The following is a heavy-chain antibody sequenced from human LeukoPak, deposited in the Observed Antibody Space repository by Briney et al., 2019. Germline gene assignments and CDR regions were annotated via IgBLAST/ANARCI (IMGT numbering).Heavy chain of an antibody. CDR2: IYYSGST. J-gene: IGHJ4*02. V-gene: IGHV4-59*01. D-gene: IGHD3-22*01. CDR3: ARVDYYDSSGYVDY. CDR1: GGSISSYY. Sequence: SETLSLTCTVSGGSISSYYWSWIRQPPGKGLEWIGYIYYSGSTNHNPSLKSRVTISVDTSKNQFSLKLSSVTAADTAVYYCARVDYYDSSGYVDYWGQGTLVTVSS.